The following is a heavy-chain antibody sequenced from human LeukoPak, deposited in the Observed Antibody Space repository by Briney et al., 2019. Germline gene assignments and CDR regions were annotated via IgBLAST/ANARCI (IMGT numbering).Heavy chain of an antibody. CDR1: GFTFSSYA. V-gene: IGHV3-30*04. CDR2: ISYDGSNK. D-gene: IGHD6-19*01. Sequence: RSLRLSCAASGFTFSSYAIHWVRQAPGKGLEWVAVISYDGSNKYYADSVKGRFTISRDNSKNTLYLQMNSLRAEDTAVYYCAKEHRWKGGYSSGRGIDYWGQGTLVTVSS. J-gene: IGHJ4*02. CDR3: AKEHRWKGGYSSGRGIDY.